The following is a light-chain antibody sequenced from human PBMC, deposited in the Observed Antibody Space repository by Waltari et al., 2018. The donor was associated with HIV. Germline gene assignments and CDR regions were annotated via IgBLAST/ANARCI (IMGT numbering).Light chain of an antibody. CDR2: EVF. CDR1: TSDFGLYNF. J-gene: IGLJ2*01. CDR3: ASFTSNYTLI. Sequence: TLPQPAPVSGSPGQSITISCTGSTSDFGLYNFISWYQQHPGGVPKVIIYEVFSRPSGIYRRFSGSRAAHTASLTISWLQPEDEADYYCASFTSNYTLIFDGGTKVTVL. V-gene: IGLV2-14*01.